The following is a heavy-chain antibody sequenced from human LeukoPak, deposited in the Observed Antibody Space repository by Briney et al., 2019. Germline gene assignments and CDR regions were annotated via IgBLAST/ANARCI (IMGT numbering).Heavy chain of an antibody. CDR1: GGSISSSSYY. CDR3: ASRIADYYGSGSY. V-gene: IGHV4-39*01. CDR2: IYYSGST. D-gene: IGHD3-10*01. Sequence: SETLSLTCTVSGGSISSSSYYWGWIRQPPGKGLEWIGSIYYSGSTYYNPSLKSRVTISVDTSKNQFSLRLSSVTAADTAVYYCASRIADYYGSGSYWGQGTLVTVSS. J-gene: IGHJ4*02.